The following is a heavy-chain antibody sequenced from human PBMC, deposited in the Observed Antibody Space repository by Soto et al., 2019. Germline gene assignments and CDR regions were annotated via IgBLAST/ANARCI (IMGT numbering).Heavy chain of an antibody. V-gene: IGHV4-59*01. CDR1: GGSISSYY. CDR2: IYYSGST. Sequence: PSETLSLTCIVSGGSISSYYWSWIRQPPGKGLEWIGYIYYSGSTKYNPSLKSRVTISVDTSNNQFSLKLSSVTAADTAVYYCATDRYSNGWYDYWGQGTLVTVSS. D-gene: IGHD6-19*01. CDR3: ATDRYSNGWYDY. J-gene: IGHJ4*02.